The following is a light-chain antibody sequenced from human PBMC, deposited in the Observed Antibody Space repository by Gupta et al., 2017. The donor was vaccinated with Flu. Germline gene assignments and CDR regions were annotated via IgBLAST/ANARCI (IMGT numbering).Light chain of an antibody. CDR3: MQDTHLPPT. V-gene: IGKV2-30*02. CDR1: QSLVHSDGNTY. CDR2: KVS. Sequence: DVAMTQSPVSLPVTLGQPASISCRSSQSLVHSDGNTYLNWFHQRPGQSPRRLIYKVSRRDSGVPDRFSGSGSGSDFTLQISRVEAEDVGIYYCMQDTHLPPTFGQGTKLEIK. J-gene: IGKJ2*01.